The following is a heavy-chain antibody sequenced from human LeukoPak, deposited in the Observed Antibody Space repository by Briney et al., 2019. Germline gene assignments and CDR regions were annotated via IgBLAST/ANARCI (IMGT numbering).Heavy chain of an antibody. CDR3: ARQKSYYYYYMDV. CDR1: GYSFTSYW. CDR2: IYPGDSDT. J-gene: IGHJ6*03. V-gene: IGHV5-51*01. Sequence: GEFLKISCKGSGYSFTSYWIGWVRQMPGKGLEWMGIIYPGDSDTRYSPSFQGQVTISADKSISTAYLQWSSLKASDTAMYYCARQKSYYYYYMDVWGKGTTVTVSS.